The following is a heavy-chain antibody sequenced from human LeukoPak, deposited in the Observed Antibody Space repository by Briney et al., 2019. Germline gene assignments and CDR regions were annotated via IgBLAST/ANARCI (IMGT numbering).Heavy chain of an antibody. CDR2: IYYSGST. Sequence: SETLSLTCTVSGGSISSYYWSWIRQPPGKGLEWIGYIYYSGSTNYNPSLKSRVTISVDTSKNQFPLKLSSVTAADTAVYYCARAYSSSPYYFDYWGQGTLVTVSS. V-gene: IGHV4-59*01. J-gene: IGHJ4*02. D-gene: IGHD6-6*01. CDR1: GGSISSYY. CDR3: ARAYSSSPYYFDY.